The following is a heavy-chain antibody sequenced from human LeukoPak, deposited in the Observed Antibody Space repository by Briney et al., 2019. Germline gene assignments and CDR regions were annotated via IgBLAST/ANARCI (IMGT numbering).Heavy chain of an antibody. CDR3: ATENTTMVESSRLDS. CDR1: GFTISSHW. Sequence: GGSLRLSCAASGFTISSHWMHWVRQGPGKGLVWVSRINSDGSSISYGDSVKGRFTISRDNAKNTPYLQMNSLRAEDTAVYYCATENTTMVESSRLDSWGQGTLVTVSS. D-gene: IGHD5-18*01. V-gene: IGHV3-74*01. J-gene: IGHJ4*02. CDR2: INSDGSSI.